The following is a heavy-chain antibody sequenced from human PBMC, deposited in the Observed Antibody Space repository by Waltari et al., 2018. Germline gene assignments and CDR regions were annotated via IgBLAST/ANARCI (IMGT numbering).Heavy chain of an antibody. V-gene: IGHV3-7*01. D-gene: IGHD6-19*01. Sequence: EVQLVESGGGLVQPGGSLRLSCAASGFTFSSYWMSWVRQAPGKGLEWVTNIKQDGSEKYYVDSVKGRFTISRDNAKNSLYLQMNRLRAEDTAVYYCARGGQWLVLYAFDIWGQGTMVTVSS. CDR1: GFTFSSYW. CDR2: IKQDGSEK. J-gene: IGHJ3*02. CDR3: ARGGQWLVLYAFDI.